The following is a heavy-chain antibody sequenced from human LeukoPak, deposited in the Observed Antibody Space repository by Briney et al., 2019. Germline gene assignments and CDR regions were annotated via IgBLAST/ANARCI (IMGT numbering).Heavy chain of an antibody. CDR1: GYTFTSYA. V-gene: IGHV1-3*01. CDR2: INAGNGNT. J-gene: IGHJ4*02. CDR3: ARGGYDFWSGYPTPFDY. D-gene: IGHD3-3*01. Sequence: GASVKVSCKASGYTFTSYAMHWVRPAPGQRLEWMGWINAGNGNTKYSQKFQGRVTITRDTSASTAYMVLSSLRSEDTAVYYCARGGYDFWSGYPTPFDYWGQGTLVTVSS.